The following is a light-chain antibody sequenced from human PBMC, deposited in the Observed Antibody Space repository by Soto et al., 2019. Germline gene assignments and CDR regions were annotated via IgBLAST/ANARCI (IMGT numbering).Light chain of an antibody. J-gene: IGKJ2*01. CDR1: QDIVSN. CDR3: QQYNNWPPYT. CDR2: GAS. V-gene: IGKV3-15*01. Sequence: IVMTQSPVTMSVSPGERATLSCRASQDIVSNVAWYQQRPGQAPRLLIYGASTRATDIPARFSGSGSGTEFTLTISGLQSADSAVYYCQQYNNWPPYTFGQGTKLEIK.